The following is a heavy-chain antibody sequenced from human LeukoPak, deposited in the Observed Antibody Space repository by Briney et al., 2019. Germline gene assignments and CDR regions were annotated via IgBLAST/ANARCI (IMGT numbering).Heavy chain of an antibody. V-gene: IGHV3-11*06. Sequence: GGSLRLSCAASGFTFSDYYMSWIRQAPGKGLEWVSFISSSSSYKNYADSVKGRFTISRDNAKNSLYLQMNSLRAEDTAVYYCSREAVNTFYFDYWGQGNLVTVSS. J-gene: IGHJ4*02. CDR1: GFTFSDYY. CDR3: SREAVNTFYFDY. CDR2: ISSSSSYK. D-gene: IGHD3-16*01.